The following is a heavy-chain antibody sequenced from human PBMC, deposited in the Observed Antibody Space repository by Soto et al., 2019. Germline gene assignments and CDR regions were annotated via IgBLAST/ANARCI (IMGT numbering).Heavy chain of an antibody. CDR3: ARDPSGSSRLQPRSYYYYYGMDV. V-gene: IGHV3-30-3*01. Sequence: GGSLRLSCAASGFTFSSYAMHWVRQAPGKGLEWVAVISYDGSNKYYADSVKGRFTISRDNSKNTLYLQMNSLRAEDTAVYYCARDPSGSSRLQPRSYYYYYGMDVWGQGTTVTVSS. CDR1: GFTFSSYA. D-gene: IGHD1-26*01. CDR2: ISYDGSNK. J-gene: IGHJ6*02.